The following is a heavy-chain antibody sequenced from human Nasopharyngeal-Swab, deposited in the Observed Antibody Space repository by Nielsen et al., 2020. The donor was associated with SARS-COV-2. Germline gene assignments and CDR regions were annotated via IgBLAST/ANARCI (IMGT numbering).Heavy chain of an antibody. CDR2: IYYSGST. CDR3: ARGGRDIVVVLAIMFYYYYMDV. CDR1: GGSISSGGYY. Sequence: SETLSLTYTVSGGSISSGGYYWSWIRQHPGKGLEWIGYIYYSGSTYYNPSLKSRVTISVDTSKNRFSLKLSSVTAADTAVYYCARGGRDIVVVLAIMFYYYYMDVWGKGTTVTVSS. V-gene: IGHV4-31*03. J-gene: IGHJ6*03. D-gene: IGHD2-15*01.